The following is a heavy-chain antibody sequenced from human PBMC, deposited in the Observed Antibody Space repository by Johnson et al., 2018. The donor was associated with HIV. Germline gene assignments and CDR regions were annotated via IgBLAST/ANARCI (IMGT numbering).Heavy chain of an antibody. Sequence: QVQLVESGGGLVKPGGSLRLSCAASGFSFSDYYMSWIRQAPGKGLEWISYMSSSGTAKYYADSVKGRFTISRDNAKNSLYLQMNSLRAEDTAVFYCAREMAWEDAFDIWGQVTMVTVSS. D-gene: IGHD5-24*01. CDR3: AREMAWEDAFDI. CDR1: GFSFSDYY. CDR2: MSSSGTAK. V-gene: IGHV3-11*04. J-gene: IGHJ3*02.